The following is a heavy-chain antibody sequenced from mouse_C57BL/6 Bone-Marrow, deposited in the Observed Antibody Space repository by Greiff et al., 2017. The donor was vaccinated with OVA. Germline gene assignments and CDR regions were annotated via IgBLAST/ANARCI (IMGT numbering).Heavy chain of an antibody. CDR3: ARGLRCYWYCDV. Sequence: EVKLMESGGGLVKPGGSLKLSCAASGFTFSSYAMSWVRQTPEKRLEWVATISDGGSYTYYPDNVKGRFTISRDNAKNNLYLQMSHLKSEDTAMYYCARGLRCYWYCDVWGTGTTVTVSS. J-gene: IGHJ1*03. V-gene: IGHV5-4*03. CDR1: GFTFSSYA. CDR2: ISDGGSYT. D-gene: IGHD1-1*01.